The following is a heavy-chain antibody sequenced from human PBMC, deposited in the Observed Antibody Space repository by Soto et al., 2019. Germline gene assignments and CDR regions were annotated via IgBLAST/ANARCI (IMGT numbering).Heavy chain of an antibody. CDR2: ISGSGGST. J-gene: IGHJ4*02. D-gene: IGHD3-3*01. CDR3: AKVYESGRTYDDFWSGYTPSYYFDY. CDR1: GFTFSSYA. V-gene: IGHV3-23*01. Sequence: EVQLLESGGGLVQPGGSLRLSCAASGFTFSSYAMSWVRQAPGKGLEWVSAISGSGGSTYYADSVKGRFTISRDNSKNTLYLQMNSLRAYDTAVYYCAKVYESGRTYDDFWSGYTPSYYFDYWGQGTLVTVSS.